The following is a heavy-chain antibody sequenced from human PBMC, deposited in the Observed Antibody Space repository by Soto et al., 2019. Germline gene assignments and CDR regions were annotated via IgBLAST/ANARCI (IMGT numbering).Heavy chain of an antibody. D-gene: IGHD1-1*01. CDR2: IIPIFGTA. J-gene: IGHJ6*02. CDR1: GGTFSSYV. Sequence: SVKVSCNASGGTFSSYVISWVRQAPGQGLEWMGGIIPIFGTANYAQKFQGRVTITADESTSTAYMELSSLRSEDTAVYYCARDEVWWYNWNGGNRYYYYGMDVWGQGTTVTVSS. CDR3: ARDEVWWYNWNGGNRYYYYGMDV. V-gene: IGHV1-69*13.